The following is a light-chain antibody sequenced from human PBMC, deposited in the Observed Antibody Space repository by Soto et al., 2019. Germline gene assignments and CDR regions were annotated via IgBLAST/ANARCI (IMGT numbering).Light chain of an antibody. CDR3: TSFTSSLIPYV. V-gene: IGLV2-14*01. CDR1: SDDVGGYNY. Sequence: QSVLTQPASVSGSPGQSITISCTGTSDDVGGYNYVSWYQQLPGKAPKLVIYDVTHRPSGVSNRFSGSRSGNTASLTISGLQAEDEADYYCTSFTSSLIPYVLRPGTKVTVL. CDR2: DVT. J-gene: IGLJ1*01.